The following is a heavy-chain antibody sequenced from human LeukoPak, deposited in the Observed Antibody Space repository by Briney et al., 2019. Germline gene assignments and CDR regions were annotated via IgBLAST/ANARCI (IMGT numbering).Heavy chain of an antibody. D-gene: IGHD3-10*01. V-gene: IGHV4-34*01. CDR2: INHSGST. CDR1: GGSFSGYY. J-gene: IGHJ5*02. CDR3: ARVRVTMVRGPFDP. Sequence: SETLSLTCAVYGGSFSGYYWSWIRQPPGKGLEWIGEINHSGSTNYNPSLKSRVTISVDTSKNQFSLKLSSVTAADTAVYYCARVRVTMVRGPFDPWGQGTLVTVSS.